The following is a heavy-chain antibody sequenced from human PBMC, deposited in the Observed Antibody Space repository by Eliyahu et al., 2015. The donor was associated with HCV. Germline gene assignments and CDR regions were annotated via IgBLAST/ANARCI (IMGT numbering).Heavy chain of an antibody. CDR3: AHRKGQESTGGLFDY. CDR1: GFSLSTRGVG. V-gene: IGHV2-5*01. J-gene: IGHJ4*02. D-gene: IGHD2-2*01. Sequence: QITLKESGPTLVKPTQTLTLTCPXSGFSLSTRGVGVGWIRQPPGKALEWLAVVYWNDDKRYSQSLKSRLTITKDTSKNQVVLTVTNMDPVDTATYYCAHRKGQESTGGLFDYWGLGTLVIVSS. CDR2: VYWNDDK.